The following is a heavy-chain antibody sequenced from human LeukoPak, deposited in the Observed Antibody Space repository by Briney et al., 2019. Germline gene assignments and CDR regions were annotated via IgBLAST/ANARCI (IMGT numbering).Heavy chain of an antibody. V-gene: IGHV3-53*01. CDR2: IYSGGST. CDR1: GFTVSSNY. J-gene: IGHJ6*02. Sequence: GGSLRLSCAASGFTVSSNYMSWVRQAPGKGLEWVSVIYSGGSTYYADSVKGRFTISRDNSKNTLYLQMNSLRAEDTAVYYCARRYSSSWYTGDYYYYGMDVWGQGTTVTVSS. CDR3: ARRYSSSWYTGDYYYYGMDV. D-gene: IGHD6-13*01.